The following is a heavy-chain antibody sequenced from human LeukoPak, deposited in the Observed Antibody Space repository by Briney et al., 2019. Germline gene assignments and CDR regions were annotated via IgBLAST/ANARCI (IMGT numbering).Heavy chain of an antibody. CDR2: ISYDGSNK. D-gene: IGHD5-12*01. Sequence: GGSLRLSCAASGFTFSSYGMHWVRQAPGKGLEWVAVISYDGSNKYYADSVKGRFTISRDNSKNTLYLQMNSLRAEDTAVYYCAKDPEPFGVATMDGMDVWGQGTTVTVSS. J-gene: IGHJ6*02. CDR3: AKDPEPFGVATMDGMDV. CDR1: GFTFSSYG. V-gene: IGHV3-30*18.